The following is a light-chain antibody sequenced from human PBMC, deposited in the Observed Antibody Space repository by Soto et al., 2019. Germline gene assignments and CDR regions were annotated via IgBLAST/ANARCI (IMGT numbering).Light chain of an antibody. CDR2: GAS. J-gene: IGKJ4*01. Sequence: EIVLTQSPGTLSLSPGERATLSCRASQSVSSSYLAWYQQKPGQAPRLLIYGASSRATGIPDRFSGSGSGTDGTLTISRLEPEDGEVYDGQQYGSSPLTFGGGTKVDIK. V-gene: IGKV3-20*01. CDR3: QQYGSSPLT. CDR1: QSVSSSY.